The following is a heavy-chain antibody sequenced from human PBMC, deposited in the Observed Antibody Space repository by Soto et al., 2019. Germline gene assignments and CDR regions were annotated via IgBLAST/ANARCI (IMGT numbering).Heavy chain of an antibody. CDR3: AKDPGIAVAGPHFDY. Sequence: GSLRLSCAASGFTFSSYGMHWVRQAPGKGLEWVAVISYDGSNKYYADSVKGRFTISRDNSKNTLYLQMNSLRAEDTAVYYCAKDPGIAVAGPHFDYWGQGTLVTVSS. J-gene: IGHJ4*02. D-gene: IGHD6-19*01. V-gene: IGHV3-30*18. CDR2: ISYDGSNK. CDR1: GFTFSSYG.